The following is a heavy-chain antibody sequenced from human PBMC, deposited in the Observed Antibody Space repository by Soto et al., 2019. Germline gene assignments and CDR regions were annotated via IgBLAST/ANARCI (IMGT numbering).Heavy chain of an antibody. CDR1: GGSISGYY. Sequence: SETLSLTCAVSGGSISGYYWSWIRQPPGKRLEWIGYINYSGSTYYNPSLKSRVTISVDTSKNQFSLKLSSVTAADTAVYYCARSTYYYDSSGYYRTFDPWGQGTLVTVSS. D-gene: IGHD3-22*01. V-gene: IGHV4-59*12. J-gene: IGHJ5*02. CDR3: ARSTYYYDSSGYYRTFDP. CDR2: INYSGST.